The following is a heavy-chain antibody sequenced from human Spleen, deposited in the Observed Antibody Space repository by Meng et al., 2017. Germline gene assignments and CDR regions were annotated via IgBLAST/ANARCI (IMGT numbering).Heavy chain of an antibody. CDR1: GGSFSGYY. CDR2: INHSGST. J-gene: IGHJ4*02. Sequence: QVQLQQWGAGLLKPSETLSLTGAVYGGSFSGYYWSWIRQPPGKGLEWIGEINHSGSTNYNPSLKSRVTMSVDTSKNQFFLRLSSVTAADTAVYYCARSEGIFFDYWGQGTLVTVSS. D-gene: IGHD3-3*01. CDR3: ARSEGIFFDY. V-gene: IGHV4-34*01.